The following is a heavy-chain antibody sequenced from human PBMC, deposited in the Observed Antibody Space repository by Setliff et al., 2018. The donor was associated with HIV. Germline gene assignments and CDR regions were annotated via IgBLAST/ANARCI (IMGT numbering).Heavy chain of an antibody. CDR2: INDSGGT. CDR3: ASGHEWLRN. D-gene: IGHD5-12*01. CDR1: GGSLSGHY. V-gene: IGHV4-34*01. Sequence: SETLSLTCAVYGGSLSGHYWSWIRQPPGKGLEWIGEINDSGGTNHNPSLMGRVTMSLDVSKNQISLRLRSVVAADTAVYYCASGHEWLRNWGQGTLVTVSS. J-gene: IGHJ4*02.